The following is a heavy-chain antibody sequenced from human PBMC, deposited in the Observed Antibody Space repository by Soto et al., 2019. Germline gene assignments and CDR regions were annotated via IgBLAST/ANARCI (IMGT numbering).Heavy chain of an antibody. J-gene: IGHJ4*02. V-gene: IGHV4-34*01. Sequence: PSETLSLTCAVYGGSFSGYYWSWSRQPPGKGLEWIGEINHSGSTNYNPSLKSRVTISVDTSKNQFSLKLSSVTAADTAVYYCASVSTAKNPYDYWGQGTLVTVSS. CDR3: ASVSTAKNPYDY. D-gene: IGHD2-21*02. CDR1: GGSFSGYY. CDR2: INHSGST.